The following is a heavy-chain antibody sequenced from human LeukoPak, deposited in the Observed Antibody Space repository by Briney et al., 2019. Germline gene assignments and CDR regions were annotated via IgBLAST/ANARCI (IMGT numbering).Heavy chain of an antibody. D-gene: IGHD2-8*01. V-gene: IGHV3-21*01. CDR1: GFTFSSYG. CDR3: AREADIVLMVYAIKADYYYMDV. J-gene: IGHJ6*03. Sequence: GGSLRLSCAASGFTFSSYGMHWVRQAPGKGLEWVSSISSSSSYIYYADSVKGRFTISRDNAKNSLYLQMNSLRAEDTAVYYCAREADIVLMVYAIKADYYYMDVWGKGTTVTVSS. CDR2: ISSSSSYI.